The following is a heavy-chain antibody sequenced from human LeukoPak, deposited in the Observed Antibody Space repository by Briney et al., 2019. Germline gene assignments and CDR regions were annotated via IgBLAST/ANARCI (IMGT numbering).Heavy chain of an antibody. CDR3: ATSGTIFGVVIIPGPFDY. CDR1: GFTFSSHS. J-gene: IGHJ4*02. D-gene: IGHD3-3*01. CDR2: ISSSSSYI. V-gene: IGHV3-21*01. Sequence: GGSLRLSCAASGFTFSSHSMNWVRQAPGKGLEWVSSISSSSSYIYYADSVKGRFTISRDNAKNSLYLQMNSLRAEDTAVYYCATSGTIFGVVIIPGPFDYWGQGTLVTVSS.